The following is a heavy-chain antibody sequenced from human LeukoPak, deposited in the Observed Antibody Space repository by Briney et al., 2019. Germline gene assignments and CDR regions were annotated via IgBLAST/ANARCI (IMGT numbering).Heavy chain of an antibody. J-gene: IGHJ4*02. D-gene: IGHD3-10*02. Sequence: GGPLRLSCAASGFTFDDYAMHWVRQAPGKGLEWVSLISGDGGNTHYADSVKSRFTISRDNSKNSLYLQMNSLRTEDTALYYCALFGESTDYYFDYWGQGTLITVSS. CDR2: ISGDGGNT. V-gene: IGHV3-43*02. CDR3: ALFGESTDYYFDY. CDR1: GFTFDDYA.